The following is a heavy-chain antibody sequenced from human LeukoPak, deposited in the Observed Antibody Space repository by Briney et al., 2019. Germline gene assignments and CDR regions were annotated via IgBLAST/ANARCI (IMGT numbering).Heavy chain of an antibody. D-gene: IGHD3-22*01. J-gene: IGHJ3*02. V-gene: IGHV4-30-2*01. CDR2: MYHSGTA. CDR1: GGSISSGGYA. CDR3: VRGYYYDSSGYWVRAFDI. Sequence: PSETLSLTCAVSGGSISSGGYAWGWIRQPGGKGVEWIEYMYHSGTAHYNPSLKSLVTISVDRSKNQFSLKLSSVTAADTAVYYCVRGYYYDSSGYWVRAFDIWGQGTMVTGSS.